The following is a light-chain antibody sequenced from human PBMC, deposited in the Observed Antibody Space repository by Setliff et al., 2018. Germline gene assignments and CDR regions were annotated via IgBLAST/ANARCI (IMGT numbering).Light chain of an antibody. CDR1: SSDVGGYNY. V-gene: IGLV2-14*01. CDR2: DVS. CDR3: CSYTISSTRV. Sequence: QSVLTQPRSVSGSPGQSVTISCTGTSSDVGGYNYVSWYQQHPGKAPKLMIYDVSNRPSGVSNRFSGSKSGNTASLTISGLQAEDEADYYCCSYTISSTRVFGTGTKVTVL. J-gene: IGLJ1*01.